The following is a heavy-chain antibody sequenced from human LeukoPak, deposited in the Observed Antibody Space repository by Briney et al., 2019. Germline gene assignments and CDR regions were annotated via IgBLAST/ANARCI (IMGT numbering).Heavy chain of an antibody. Sequence: GGSLRLSCAASGFTVSSNYLSWVRQAPGKGLEWVSVTYRGGETYYADSVKGRFTVSRDNSKNTLYLQMNSLRAEDTAVYYCARAQYCSGGTCYGDYWGQGTLVPVSS. CDR2: TYRGGET. D-gene: IGHD2-15*01. V-gene: IGHV3-53*01. CDR1: GFTVSSNY. J-gene: IGHJ4*02. CDR3: ARAQYCSGGTCYGDY.